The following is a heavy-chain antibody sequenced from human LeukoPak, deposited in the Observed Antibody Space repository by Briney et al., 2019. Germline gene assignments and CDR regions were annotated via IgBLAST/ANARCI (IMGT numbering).Heavy chain of an antibody. J-gene: IGHJ4*02. V-gene: IGHV1-18*04. CDR3: ARALLGRYCSGGSCYSFGY. Sequence: ASVKVSCKASGYTFTSYGISWVRQAPGQGPEGMGWISAYNGNTNYAQKLQGRVTMTTDTSTSTAYMELRSLRSDDTAVYYCARALLGRYCSGGSCYSFGYWGQGTLVTVSS. D-gene: IGHD2-15*01. CDR2: ISAYNGNT. CDR1: GYTFTSYG.